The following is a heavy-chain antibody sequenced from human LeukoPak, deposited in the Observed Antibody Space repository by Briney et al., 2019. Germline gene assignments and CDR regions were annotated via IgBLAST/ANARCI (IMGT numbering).Heavy chain of an antibody. D-gene: IGHD1-26*01. CDR2: IYYIGST. J-gene: IGHJ5*02. V-gene: IGHV4-59*01. CDR3: ARGGIVGSRTNWFDP. Sequence: SETLSLACTVSGGSIRSYYWSWIRQPPGKGLECIGYIYYIGSTNYNPSLKSRVTISLDTSKSQFSLKLTSVTPADTAVYYCARGGIVGSRTNWFDPWGQGILVTVSS. CDR1: GGSIRSYY.